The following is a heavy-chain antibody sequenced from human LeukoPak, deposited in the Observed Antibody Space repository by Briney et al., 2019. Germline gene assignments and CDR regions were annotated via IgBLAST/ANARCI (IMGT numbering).Heavy chain of an antibody. Sequence: PSETLSLTCTLSSGSLSSSYWSWIRQPPGKGLEWIGYIYYSGSTNYNPSLKSRVTISVDTSKNQFSLKLSSVTAADTAVYYCARGSGFYGSGSYNYYYYMDVWGKGTTVTVSS. CDR3: ARGSGFYGSGSYNYYYYMDV. V-gene: IGHV4-59*01. CDR1: SGSLSSSY. D-gene: IGHD3-10*01. J-gene: IGHJ6*03. CDR2: IYYSGST.